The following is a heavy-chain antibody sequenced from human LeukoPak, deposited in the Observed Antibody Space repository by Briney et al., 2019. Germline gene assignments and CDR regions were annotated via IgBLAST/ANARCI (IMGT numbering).Heavy chain of an antibody. CDR3: AKDYSYGSGNRGVY. CDR1: GFTFDDYA. J-gene: IGHJ4*02. V-gene: IGHV3-9*01. D-gene: IGHD3-10*01. Sequence: PGGSLRLSCAASGFTFDDYAMHWVRQAPGKGLEWVSGISWNSGSIGYADSVKGRFTISRDNAKNSLYLQMNSLRAEDTALYYCAKDYSYGSGNRGVYWGQGTLVTVSS. CDR2: ISWNSGSI.